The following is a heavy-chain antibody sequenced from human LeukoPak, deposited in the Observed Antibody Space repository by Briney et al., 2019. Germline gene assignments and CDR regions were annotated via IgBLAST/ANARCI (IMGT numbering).Heavy chain of an antibody. CDR3: ARHLFPSSSSFPFDY. J-gene: IGHJ4*02. V-gene: IGHV4-59*08. D-gene: IGHD6-13*01. CDR2: IYYSGST. Sequence: SETLSLTCTVSGGSISSYYWSWIRQPPGKGLEWIGYIYYSGSTNYSPSLKSRLTISIDTSKNQFSLNLSSVTAADTAVYYCARHLFPSSSSFPFDYWGQGTLVTVSS. CDR1: GGSISSYY.